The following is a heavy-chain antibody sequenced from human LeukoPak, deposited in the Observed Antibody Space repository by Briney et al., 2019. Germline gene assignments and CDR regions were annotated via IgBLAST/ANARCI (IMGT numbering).Heavy chain of an antibody. CDR2: IYYSGKT. D-gene: IGHD3-3*01. V-gene: IGHV4-39*01. CDR1: GGSISSHS. Sequence: SETLSLTCTVSGGSISSHSWGWIRQSPGKGLEWIGSIYYSGKTYYNPSVKGRVTMSADTSKNQFSLNLSSVTAADTAVYYCARLPLSMSGYPPDYWGQGTLVIVSS. J-gene: IGHJ4*02. CDR3: ARLPLSMSGYPPDY.